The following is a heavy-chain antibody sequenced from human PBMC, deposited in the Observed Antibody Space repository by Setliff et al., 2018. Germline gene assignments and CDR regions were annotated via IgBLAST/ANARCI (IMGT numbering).Heavy chain of an antibody. CDR2: INHSGST. CDR1: GGSFSGYQ. Sequence: SETLSLTCVVSGGSFSGYQWGWIRQPPGKGLDWIGEINHSGSTNYSPSLKSRVSISVDKSSNQFSLKLTSVTAADTAVYYCARAQVVFAISAPVWYFEFWGRGTQVTVSS. J-gene: IGHJ2*01. V-gene: IGHV4-34*01. D-gene: IGHD2-21*01. CDR3: ARAQVVFAISAPVWYFEF.